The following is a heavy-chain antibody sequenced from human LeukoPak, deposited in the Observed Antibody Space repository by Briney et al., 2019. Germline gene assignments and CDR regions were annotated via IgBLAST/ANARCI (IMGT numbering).Heavy chain of an antibody. Sequence: PSETLSLTCAVSGFSISSGYYWGWIRPPPGKGLEYIGSIYRSGNTYYNPSLKSRVTISVDTSKNQFFLKLSSVTAADTAVYYCARDYGDYGWGQGTLVTVSS. J-gene: IGHJ4*02. CDR1: GFSISSGYY. CDR3: ARDYGDYG. V-gene: IGHV4-38-2*02. CDR2: IYRSGNT. D-gene: IGHD4-17*01.